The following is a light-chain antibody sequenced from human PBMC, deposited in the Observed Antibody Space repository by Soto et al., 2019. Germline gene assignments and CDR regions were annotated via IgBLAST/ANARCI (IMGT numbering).Light chain of an antibody. Sequence: EIVLTQSPGTLSLSPGERATLSCRASQRISNSYLAWYQQKPGQAPRLLLYDASSRATGIPDRVSGSGSGTDFTLTISRLEPEDFALYYCQQYARPPFAFGQGTKVEIK. CDR1: QRISNSY. CDR3: QQYARPPFA. J-gene: IGKJ2*01. V-gene: IGKV3-20*01. CDR2: DAS.